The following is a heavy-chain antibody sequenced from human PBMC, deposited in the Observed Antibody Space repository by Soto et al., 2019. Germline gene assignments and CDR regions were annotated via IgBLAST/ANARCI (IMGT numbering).Heavy chain of an antibody. D-gene: IGHD1-26*01. V-gene: IGHV3-72*01. CDR2: TRNKAANYMA. CDR1: GFIFSDLY. Sequence: GGSLRLSCAVSGFIFSDLYMDRVRQVPGKGLEWIGRTRNKAANYMAEYVASVKGRFIISRDDSQDSMYLQMHSLRTEDTAVYFCARDTGGSYDYWGQGALVTVSS. CDR3: ARDTGGSYDY. J-gene: IGHJ4*02.